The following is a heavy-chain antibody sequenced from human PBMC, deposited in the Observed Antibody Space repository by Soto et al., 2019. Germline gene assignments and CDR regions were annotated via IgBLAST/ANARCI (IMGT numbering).Heavy chain of an antibody. J-gene: IGHJ6*02. CDR1: GGSISSGDYY. Sequence: PSETLSLTCSVSGGSISSGDYYWTWIRQPPGKGLEWIGYISYSGSTFYNPSLKRRVTISVDRSKNQFSLKLSSVTAADTAVYYCARGQAVAPAMDVWGQGTTVTVSS. D-gene: IGHD6-19*01. CDR3: ARGQAVAPAMDV. CDR2: ISYSGST. V-gene: IGHV4-30-4*01.